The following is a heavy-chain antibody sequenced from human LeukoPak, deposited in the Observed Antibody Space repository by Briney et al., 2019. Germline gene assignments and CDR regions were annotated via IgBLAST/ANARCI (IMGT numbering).Heavy chain of an antibody. J-gene: IGHJ4*02. CDR1: GGSISSHY. CDR3: ATIKRGSIFGYFDF. V-gene: IGHV4-59*11. CDR2: LFDSVNT. D-gene: IGHD5-18*01. Sequence: SETLSLTCTVSGGSISSHYWSWIRQPPGKGLGWIAYLFDSVNTKDNPSLQSRLTLSADTSKNQFSLRLSSVTAADTAVYYCATIKRGSIFGYFDFWGQGIKVTVSS.